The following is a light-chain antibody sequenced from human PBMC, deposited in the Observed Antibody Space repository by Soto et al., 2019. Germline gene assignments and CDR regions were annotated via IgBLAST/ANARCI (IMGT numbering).Light chain of an antibody. CDR2: SDD. CDR1: SSNVGSNT. Sequence: QSVLTRPPSASGTPGQRVTISCSGSSSNVGSNTVSWYQQLPGTAPKVLIYSDDQRPSGVPDRFSGSRSGSSASLAISGLQSGDEADYYCASWEDSLNGWVIGGGTKLTVL. J-gene: IGLJ3*02. V-gene: IGLV1-44*01. CDR3: ASWEDSLNGWV.